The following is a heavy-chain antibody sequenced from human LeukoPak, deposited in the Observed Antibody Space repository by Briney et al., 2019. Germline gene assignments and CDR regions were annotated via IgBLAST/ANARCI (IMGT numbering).Heavy chain of an antibody. D-gene: IGHD3-22*01. CDR3: AKLSDYYDSSGYYRYFDY. CDR1: GFTFSSYA. J-gene: IGHJ4*02. Sequence: PSGGSLRLSCAASGFTFSSYAMSWVRQAPGKGLEWVSGISDSGDITYYADSVKGRFTISRDNSKNTLYVQMNSLRVEDTAVYYCAKLSDYYDSSGYYRYFDYWGQGTLVTVSS. CDR2: ISDSGDIT. V-gene: IGHV3-23*01.